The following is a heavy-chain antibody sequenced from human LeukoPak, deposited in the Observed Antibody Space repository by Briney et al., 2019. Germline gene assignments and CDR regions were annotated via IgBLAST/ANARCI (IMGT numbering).Heavy chain of an antibody. CDR2: ISAYNGNT. Sequence: ASVKVSSKSSGYTFTSYGISWVRQSPGQGLEWMGWISAYNGNTNYAQKLQGRVTMTTDTSTSTAYMELRSLRSDDTAVYYCARERYNWNDGGAFDIWGQGTMVTVSS. D-gene: IGHD1-1*01. CDR3: ARERYNWNDGGAFDI. V-gene: IGHV1-18*01. CDR1: GYTFTSYG. J-gene: IGHJ3*02.